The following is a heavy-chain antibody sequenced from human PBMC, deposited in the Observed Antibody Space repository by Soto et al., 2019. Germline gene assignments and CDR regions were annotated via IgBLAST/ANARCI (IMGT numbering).Heavy chain of an antibody. D-gene: IGHD2-21*02. V-gene: IGHV3-23*01. CDR2: ISGSGVST. CDR1: GFTFSRYA. J-gene: IGHJ4*02. Sequence: VXLRHSCASSGFTFSRYAMSWVRQAPGKGLEWVSAISGSGVSTYYADSVKRRFTISRDNSKNTLYLQMNSLRAEDTAVYYCAKDQTYCGGDCYSDFDHWGQGTLVTVAS. CDR3: AKDQTYCGGDCYSDFDH.